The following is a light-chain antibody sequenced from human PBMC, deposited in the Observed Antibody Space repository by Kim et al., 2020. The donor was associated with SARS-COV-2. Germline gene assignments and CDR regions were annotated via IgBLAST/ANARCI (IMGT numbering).Light chain of an antibody. Sequence: GQRVTISCSGSSSTVGRHFVNWYQHLPGTAPTVFIYNDNQRPSGVPDRFSGSRSGTSASLAISGLQSEDEADYYCATWDVTLNGWVFGGGTQLTVL. J-gene: IGLJ3*02. CDR1: SSTVGRHF. V-gene: IGLV1-44*01. CDR3: ATWDVTLNGWV. CDR2: NDN.